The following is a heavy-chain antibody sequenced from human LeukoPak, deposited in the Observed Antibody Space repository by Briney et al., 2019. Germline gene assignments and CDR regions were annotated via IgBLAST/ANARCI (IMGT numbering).Heavy chain of an antibody. CDR3: ARDIYSNSGNLHWFDP. D-gene: IGHD3-10*01. V-gene: IGHV1-69*13. CDR1: GGSFSSYV. CDR2: IIPIFGTA. Sequence: SVKVSCKASGGSFSSYVISWVRQAPGQGLEWMGGIIPIFGTANYAQKFQGRVTITADEFTSTAYMDLSSLRFEDTAVYYCARDIYSNSGNLHWFDPWGQGTQVTVSS. J-gene: IGHJ5*02.